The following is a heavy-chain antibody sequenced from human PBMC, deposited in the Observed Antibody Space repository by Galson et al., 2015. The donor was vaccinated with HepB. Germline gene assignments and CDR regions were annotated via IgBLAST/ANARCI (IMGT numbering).Heavy chain of an antibody. CDR2: INPSGGST. V-gene: IGHV1-46*01. CDR1: GYTFTSYY. J-gene: IGHJ6*02. CDR3: ARDPFYDSSGYYFYYYYGMDV. D-gene: IGHD3-22*01. Sequence: SVKVSCKASGYTFTSYYMHWVRQAPGQGLEWMGIINPSGGSTSYAQKFQGRVTMTRDTSTSTVYMELSSLRSEDTAVYYCARDPFYDSSGYYFYYYYGMDVWGQGTTVTVSS.